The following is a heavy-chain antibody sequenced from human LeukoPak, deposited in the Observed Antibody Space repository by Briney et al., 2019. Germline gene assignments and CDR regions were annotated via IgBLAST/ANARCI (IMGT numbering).Heavy chain of an antibody. D-gene: IGHD3-22*01. J-gene: IGHJ4*02. CDR1: GGSISSSSYY. CDR3: ARSGYYDSSGYCFDY. V-gene: IGHV4-39*07. Sequence: SETLSLTCTVSGGSISSSSYYWSWIRQPPGKGLEWIGEINHSGSTNYNPSLKSRVTISVDTSKNQFSLKLSSVTAADTAVYYCARSGYYDSSGYCFDYWGQGTLVTVSS. CDR2: INHSGST.